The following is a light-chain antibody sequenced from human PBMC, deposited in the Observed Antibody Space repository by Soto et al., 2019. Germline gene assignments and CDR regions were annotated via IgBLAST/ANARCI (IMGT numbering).Light chain of an antibody. CDR1: QSISSW. V-gene: IGKV1-5*03. Sequence: DIQMTQSPSTLSASVGDRVTITCRASQSISSWLAWYQQKPGKAPKLLIYKASSLESGVPSRFSGSGSGTEFTLTISSLQPDDFATYYCQQYNSHSVTFGQGTKVDI. J-gene: IGKJ1*01. CDR2: KAS. CDR3: QQYNSHSVT.